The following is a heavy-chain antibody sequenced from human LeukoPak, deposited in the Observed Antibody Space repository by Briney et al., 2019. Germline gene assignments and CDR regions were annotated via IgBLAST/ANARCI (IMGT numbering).Heavy chain of an antibody. CDR2: ISYDGSNK. V-gene: IGHV3-30*18. CDR1: GFTFSSYG. J-gene: IGHJ4*02. D-gene: IGHD3-10*01. Sequence: GGSLRLSCAASGFTFSSYGMHWVRQAPGKGLEWVAVISYDGSNKYYADSVKGRFTISRDNSKNTLYLQMNSLRAEDTAVYCCAKGRITMVRGVFDYWGQGTLVTVSS. CDR3: AKGRITMVRGVFDY.